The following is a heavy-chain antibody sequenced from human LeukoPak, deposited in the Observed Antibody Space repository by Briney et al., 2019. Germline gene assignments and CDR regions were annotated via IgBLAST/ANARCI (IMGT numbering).Heavy chain of an antibody. J-gene: IGHJ4*02. CDR1: GFTFSNYA. CDR2: TPYDRSET. V-gene: IGHV3-30*02. D-gene: IGHD6-13*01. CDR3: AKDRSWSWDY. Sequence: GGSLRLSCAAPGFTFSNYAMHWVRQAPGKGLEWVAFTPYDRSETYYADSVKGRFTISRDNSKNTLYLQMNSLRPEDSAIYYCAKDRSWSWDYWGQGTLVTVSS.